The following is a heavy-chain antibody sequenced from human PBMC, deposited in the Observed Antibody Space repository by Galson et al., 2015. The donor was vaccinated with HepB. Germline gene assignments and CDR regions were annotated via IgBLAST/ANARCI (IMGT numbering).Heavy chain of an antibody. D-gene: IGHD6-19*01. CDR1: GYTFTSYP. CDR2: INTNTGNP. J-gene: IGHJ4*02. V-gene: IGHV7-4-1*02. CDR3: ARGGAGTVFDY. Sequence: SVKVSCKASGYTFTSYPMDSMRQAPGQGLVWMGWINTNTGNPTYAQGFTGHFVFSLDTSVSTAYLQISSLEAEDTAVYYCARGGAGTVFDYWGQGTLVTVSS.